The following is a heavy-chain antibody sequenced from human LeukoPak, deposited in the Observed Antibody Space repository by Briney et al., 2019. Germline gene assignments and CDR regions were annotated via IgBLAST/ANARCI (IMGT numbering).Heavy chain of an antibody. D-gene: IGHD3-10*02. CDR3: ARGYVPGVTDYYYYMDV. J-gene: IGHJ6*03. Sequence: SVKVSCKASGGTFSSYAISWMRQAPGQGLEWMGRIIPIFGTANYAQKFQGRVTITTDESTSTAYMELSSLRSEDTAVYYCARGYVPGVTDYYYYMDVWGKGTTVTVSS. V-gene: IGHV1-69*05. CDR2: IIPIFGTA. CDR1: GGTFSSYA.